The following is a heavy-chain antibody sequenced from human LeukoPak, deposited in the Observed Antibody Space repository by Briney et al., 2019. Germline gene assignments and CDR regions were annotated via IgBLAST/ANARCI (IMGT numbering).Heavy chain of an antibody. Sequence: SETLSLTCTVSGGSISGYYWSWIRQPPGKGLEWVGYIYYSGSTNYNPSLMSRLTISVDTSKNQVSLKLSSVTAADTAVYYCARDRYYYDSSGYYRLDYWGQGTLVTVSS. CDR1: GGSISGYY. CDR3: ARDRYYYDSSGYYRLDY. CDR2: IYYSGST. V-gene: IGHV4-59*01. D-gene: IGHD3-22*01. J-gene: IGHJ4*02.